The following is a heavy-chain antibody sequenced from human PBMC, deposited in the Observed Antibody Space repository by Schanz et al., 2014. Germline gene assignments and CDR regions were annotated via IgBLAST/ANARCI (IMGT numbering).Heavy chain of an antibody. D-gene: IGHD2-8*02. CDR1: GFSFSDYY. V-gene: IGHV3-23*01. CDR3: AKSLESCPGGRCSRGYFDY. CDR2: ISGSGGST. Sequence: VHLLESGGGLVEPGGSLRLSCAASGFSFSDYYMSWIRQAPGKGLEWVSAISGSGGSTYYADSVKGRFTISRDNSKNTLYLQMNSLRAEDTAVYYCAKSLESCPGGRCSRGYFDYWGQGTLVTVSS. J-gene: IGHJ4*02.